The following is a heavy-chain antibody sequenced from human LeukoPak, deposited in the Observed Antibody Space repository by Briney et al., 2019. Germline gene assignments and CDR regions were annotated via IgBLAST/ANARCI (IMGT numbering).Heavy chain of an antibody. J-gene: IGHJ3*02. D-gene: IGHD2-15*01. CDR3: ARDQGGSSHRHAFDI. CDR2: IYHTGSI. CDR1: GGSFRSDDYY. Sequence: SETLSLTCTVSGGSFRSDDYYWGWIRQPPGMGLEWIGHIYHTGSIVYNSFLESRITISLDMSNNQFSLKLTSVTAADTAVYYCARDQGGSSHRHAFDIWGQGTTVTVSS. V-gene: IGHV4-61*08.